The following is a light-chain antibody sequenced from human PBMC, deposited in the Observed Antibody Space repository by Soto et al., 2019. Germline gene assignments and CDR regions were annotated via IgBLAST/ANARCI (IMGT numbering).Light chain of an antibody. J-gene: IGKJ1*01. V-gene: IGKV3-20*01. CDR2: DVS. Sequence: EIVLTQSPGTLSLSPGERATLSCRASQSLGSNSLAWYRQKHGQPPRLLIYDVSSRVAGVPDRLSGSGPGSDFTLTISRLEPEDFAEYYCQQYAASARTFGQGTKVEIK. CDR1: QSLGSNS. CDR3: QQYAASART.